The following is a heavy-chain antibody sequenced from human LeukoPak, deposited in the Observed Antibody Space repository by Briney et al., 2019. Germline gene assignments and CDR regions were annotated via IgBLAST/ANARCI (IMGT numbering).Heavy chain of an antibody. CDR2: IWYDGSNK. J-gene: IGHJ5*02. V-gene: IGHV3-33*01. CDR1: GFTFSSYG. D-gene: IGHD1-26*01. Sequence: QPGRSLRLSCAASGFTFSSYGMHWVRQAPGKGLEWVAVIWYDGSNKYYADPVKGRFTISRDNSKNTLYLQMNSLRAEDTAVYYCARDKELHRIVGATHWFDPWGQGTLVTVSS. CDR3: ARDKELHRIVGATHWFDP.